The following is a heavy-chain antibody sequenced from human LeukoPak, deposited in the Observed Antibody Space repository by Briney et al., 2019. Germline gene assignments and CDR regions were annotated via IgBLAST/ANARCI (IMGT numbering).Heavy chain of an antibody. CDR2: ISSSSSYI. V-gene: IGHV3-21*01. D-gene: IGHD4-17*01. CDR3: ARGSGYGDYPLGSYYFDY. Sequence: GGSLRLSCAASGFTFSSYSMNWVRQAPGKGLEWVSSISSSSSYIYYADSVKGRFTISRDNAKNSLYLQMNSLRAEDTAVYYCARGSGYGDYPLGSYYFDYWGQGTLVTVSS. CDR1: GFTFSSYS. J-gene: IGHJ4*02.